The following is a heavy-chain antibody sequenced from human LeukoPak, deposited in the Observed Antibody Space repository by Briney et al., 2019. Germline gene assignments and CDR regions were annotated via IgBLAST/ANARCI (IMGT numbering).Heavy chain of an antibody. D-gene: IGHD3-10*01. V-gene: IGHV3-23*01. J-gene: IGHJ4*02. CDR1: GFTFSDFP. CDR3: ARDFQRTVRGLMAN. Sequence: GGSLRLSCAASGFTFSDFPMIWVRQAPGKGLEWVSSIFPSSDEIHYADSVKGRFTISRDNSKSTLSLQMNSLRAEDTALYYCARDFQRTVRGLMANWGQGTQVTVSS. CDR2: IFPSSDEI.